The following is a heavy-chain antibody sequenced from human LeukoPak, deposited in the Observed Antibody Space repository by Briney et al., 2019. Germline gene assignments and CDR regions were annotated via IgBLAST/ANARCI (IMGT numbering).Heavy chain of an antibody. V-gene: IGHV1-8*01. D-gene: IGHD7-27*01. CDR2: MNPNSGAT. CDR3: ARGPPNWGYDY. CDR1: GYTFTSYD. J-gene: IGHJ4*02. Sequence: ASVTVSCKASGYTFTSYDINWLRQATGQGPEWMGWMNPNSGATGYAQKFQGRVTMTRNTSISTAYMELSSLRSDDTAVYYCARGPPNWGYDYWGPGTLVTVSS.